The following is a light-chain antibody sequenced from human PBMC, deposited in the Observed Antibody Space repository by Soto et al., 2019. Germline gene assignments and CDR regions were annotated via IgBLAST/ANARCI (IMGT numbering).Light chain of an antibody. J-gene: IGLJ3*02. CDR2: GNN. Sequence: QPVLTQPPSASGTPGQTVAISCSRTNSNIGSNTVNWYQQFPGTAPKLLIYGNNQRPSGVPDRFSGSKSDTSASLAISGLLSEDESDYYCAAWDDSLNGWVFGGGTKVTVL. V-gene: IGLV1-44*01. CDR1: NSNIGSNT. CDR3: AAWDDSLNGWV.